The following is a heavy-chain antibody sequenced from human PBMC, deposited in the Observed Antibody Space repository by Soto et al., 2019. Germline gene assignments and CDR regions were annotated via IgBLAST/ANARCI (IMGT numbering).Heavy chain of an antibody. CDR3: ARGLLPENWFDP. V-gene: IGHV1-8*01. CDR1: GDTFTSYD. Sequence: ASVKVSCKSSGDTFTSYDINWVGQATGQGLEWMGWMNPNSGNTGYAQKFQGRLTMTRNTSISTAYMELSSLRSEDTAVYYCARGLLPENWFDPWGQGTLVTVSS. J-gene: IGHJ5*02. CDR2: MNPNSGNT.